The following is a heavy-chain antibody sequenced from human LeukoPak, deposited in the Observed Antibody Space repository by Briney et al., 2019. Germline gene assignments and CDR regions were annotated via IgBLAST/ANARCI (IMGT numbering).Heavy chain of an antibody. J-gene: IGHJ2*01. CDR2: IYYSGST. Sequence: PSETLSLTCTVSGGSISSYYWSWIRQPPGKGLEGIGYIYYSGSTNYNPSLKSRVTISVDTSKNQFSLKLSSVTAADTAVYYCASDEVAAVYWYFDLWGRGTLVTVSS. V-gene: IGHV4-59*01. D-gene: IGHD6-13*01. CDR3: ASDEVAAVYWYFDL. CDR1: GGSISSYY.